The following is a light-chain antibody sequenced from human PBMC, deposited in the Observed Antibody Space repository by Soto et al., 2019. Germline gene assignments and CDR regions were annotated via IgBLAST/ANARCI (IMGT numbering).Light chain of an antibody. Sequence: DIQMTQSPSTLSASVGDRVTITCRASQSINIWLAWYQQKPGKAPKLLIYDASSLQSGVPSRFSGSGSGTEFTLTISSLQPDDFAVYFCQQFKNYPITFGQGTRLEIK. V-gene: IGKV1-5*01. CDR2: DAS. J-gene: IGKJ5*01. CDR1: QSINIW. CDR3: QQFKNYPIT.